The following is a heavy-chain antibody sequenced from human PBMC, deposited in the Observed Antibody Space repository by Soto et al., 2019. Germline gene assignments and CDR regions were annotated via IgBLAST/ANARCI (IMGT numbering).Heavy chain of an antibody. CDR1: GFRFSDFW. CDR2: IKKNAVGGTT. D-gene: IGHD3-16*01. Sequence: PGGSLRLSCVASGFRFSDFWMNWIRQAPGKGLEWVGRIKKNAVGGTTGYAAPVKGRFTITRDDARNTLYLQMDSVRIEDTGIYYCTKIDNWGGYWGQGTLVTVSS. V-gene: IGHV3-15*05. J-gene: IGHJ4*02. CDR3: TKIDNWGGY.